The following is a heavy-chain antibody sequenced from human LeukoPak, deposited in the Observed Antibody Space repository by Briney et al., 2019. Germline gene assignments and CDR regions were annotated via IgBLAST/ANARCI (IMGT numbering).Heavy chain of an antibody. CDR3: AKVVGGTGDVFDI. CDR2: ITSSGSNT. J-gene: IGHJ3*02. Sequence: GGSLRLSCAAPGFTFSNYVMTWVRQAPGMGLEWVSTITSSGSNTYYADSVKGRFSISRDNSKNTLYLQMNSLRTEDTARYYCAKVVGGTGDVFDIWGQGTMVTVSS. D-gene: IGHD2-8*02. V-gene: IGHV3-23*01. CDR1: GFTFSNYV.